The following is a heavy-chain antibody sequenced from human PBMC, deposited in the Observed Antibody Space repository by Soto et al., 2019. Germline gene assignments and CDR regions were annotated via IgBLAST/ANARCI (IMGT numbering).Heavy chain of an antibody. V-gene: IGHV3-73*01. CDR3: TIGEVTTADNIPFDY. D-gene: IGHD2-2*01. CDR1: GFTFSGSA. Sequence: EVQLMESGGGLVQPGGSLKLSCAASGFTFSGSAMHWVRQASGKGLEWVGRMRSRAHTYATTYGASVRGRFTISRDDSKNTAYLQMNSLKSEDTGVYYCTIGEVTTADNIPFDYWGQGTLVIVSS. CDR2: MRSRAHTYAT. J-gene: IGHJ4*02.